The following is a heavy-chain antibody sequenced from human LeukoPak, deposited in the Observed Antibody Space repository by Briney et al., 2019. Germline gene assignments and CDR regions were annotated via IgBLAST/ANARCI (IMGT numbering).Heavy chain of an antibody. CDR1: GGSFSGYY. CDR3: ARGLWFRELGY. J-gene: IGHJ4*02. V-gene: IGHV4-34*01. D-gene: IGHD3-10*01. CDR2: INHSGST. Sequence: SETLSLTCAVYGGSFSGYYWSWIRHPPGKGLEWIGEINHSGSTNYNPSLKSRVTISVDTSKNQFSLKLSSVTAADTAVYYCARGLWFRELGYWGQGTLVTVSS.